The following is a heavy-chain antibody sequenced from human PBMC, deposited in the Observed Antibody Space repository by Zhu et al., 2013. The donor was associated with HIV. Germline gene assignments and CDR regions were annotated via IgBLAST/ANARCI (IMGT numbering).Heavy chain of an antibody. D-gene: IGHD1-26*01. CDR2: INPNSGGT. CDR3: ARDRLGWSGSYQGWFDP. Sequence: QVQLVQSGAEVKKPGASVKVSCKASGYTFTAYYMHWVRQAPGQGLEWMGWINPNSGGTKYAQKFQDRVTMSRDTSISTAYMDLSRLRSDDTAVYYCARDRLGWSGSYQGWFDPWGQGNPGHRLL. CDR1: GYTFTAYY. J-gene: IGHJ5*02. V-gene: IGHV1-2*02.